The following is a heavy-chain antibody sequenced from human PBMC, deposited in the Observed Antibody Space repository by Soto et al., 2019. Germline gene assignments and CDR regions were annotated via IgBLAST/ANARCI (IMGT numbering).Heavy chain of an antibody. Sequence: PGGSLRLSCAASGFTFSSYGMHWVRQAPGKGLEWVAVISYDGSNKYYADSVKGRFTISRDNSKNTLYLQMNSLRAEDTAVYYCAKCSYGYIFSYYYGMDVWGQGTTVTVSS. CDR1: GFTFSSYG. V-gene: IGHV3-30*18. CDR2: ISYDGSNK. J-gene: IGHJ6*02. CDR3: AKCSYGYIFSYYYGMDV. D-gene: IGHD5-18*01.